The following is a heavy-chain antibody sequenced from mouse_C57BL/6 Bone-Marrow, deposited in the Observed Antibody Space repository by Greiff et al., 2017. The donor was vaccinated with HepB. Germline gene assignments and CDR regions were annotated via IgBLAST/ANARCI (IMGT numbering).Heavy chain of an antibody. D-gene: IGHD1-1*01. J-gene: IGHJ2*01. Sequence: VQLKESGGDLVKPGGSLKLSCAASGFTFSSYGMSWVRQTPDKRLEWVATISSGGSYTYYPDTVKGRFTISRDNAKNTLYLQMSILKSEDTAMYYCARPHYGSSYFDYWGQGTTLTVSS. V-gene: IGHV5-6*01. CDR2: ISSGGSYT. CDR3: ARPHYGSSYFDY. CDR1: GFTFSSYG.